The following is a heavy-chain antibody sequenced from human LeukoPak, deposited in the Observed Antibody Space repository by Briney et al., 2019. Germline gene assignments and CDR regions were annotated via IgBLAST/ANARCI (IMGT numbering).Heavy chain of an antibody. V-gene: IGHV1-8*01. Sequence: ASVKVSCKASGCTFTSFDINWVRQATGQGLEWMGWMNYNSGNTGYAQKFQGRVIMTRNISISTAYMELSSLRSEDSAVYYCARVKYNWNDIFENWFDPWGQGTLVTVSS. CDR2: MNYNSGNT. CDR3: ARVKYNWNDIFENWFDP. J-gene: IGHJ5*02. CDR1: GCTFTSFD. D-gene: IGHD1-1*01.